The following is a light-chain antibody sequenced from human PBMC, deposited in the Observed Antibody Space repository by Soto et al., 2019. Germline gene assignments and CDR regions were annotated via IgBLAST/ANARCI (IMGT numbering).Light chain of an antibody. CDR2: DAS. J-gene: IGKJ4*01. V-gene: IGKV3-11*01. CDR1: QSVSSY. Sequence: EIVLTQSPATLSLSPGERATLSCRASQSVSSYLAWYQQKPGQAPRLLIYDASNRATDIPARFSGSGSGTDFTITISSLEPEDFAVYYCQQRSNWPPTFGGGTKVDIK. CDR3: QQRSNWPPT.